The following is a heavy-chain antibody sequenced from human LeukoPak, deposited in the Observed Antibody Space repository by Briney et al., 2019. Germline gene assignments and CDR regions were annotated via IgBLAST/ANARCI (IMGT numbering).Heavy chain of an antibody. V-gene: IGHV1-18*01. CDR2: ISPSNGHT. CDR1: VYTFTTYS. CDR3: AAYDFWSGYLLDP. J-gene: IGHJ5*02. D-gene: IGHD3-3*01. Sequence: GASVKVSCKPSVYTFTTYSIIWVRQAPGQGLEWVGWISPSNGHTNYAQKLQDRVTMTTYTSTSTVYMELRSLRSDDTAVYYCAAYDFWSGYLLDPWGQGTLVTVSS.